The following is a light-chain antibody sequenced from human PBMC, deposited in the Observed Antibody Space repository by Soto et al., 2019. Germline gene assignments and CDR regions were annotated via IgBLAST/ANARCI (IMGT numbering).Light chain of an antibody. CDR2: EGS. J-gene: IGLJ2*01. CDR3: CSYAGSSTL. Sequence: QSALTQPASVSGSPGQSITISCTGTSSDVGSYNLVSWYQQHPGKAPKLMIYEGSKRPSGVSNRLSGSKSGNTASLTISGLQAEDEADYYCCSYAGSSTLFGGGTKLTVL. CDR1: SSDVGSYNL. V-gene: IGLV2-23*01.